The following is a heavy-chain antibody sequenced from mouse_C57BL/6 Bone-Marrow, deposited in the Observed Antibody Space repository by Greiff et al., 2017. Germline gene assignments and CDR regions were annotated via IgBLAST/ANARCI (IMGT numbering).Heavy chain of an antibody. CDR1: GFNIKDDY. CDR3: TLYYGNSYAMDY. Sequence: VQLQQPGAELVRPGASVKLSCTASGFNIKDDYMPWVKQRPEQGLEWIGWIDPANGDTEYASKFQGKATITADTSSNTAYLQLSSLTSEDTAVYYCTLYYGNSYAMDYWGQGTSVTVSS. J-gene: IGHJ4*01. V-gene: IGHV14-4*01. D-gene: IGHD2-1*01. CDR2: IDPANGDT.